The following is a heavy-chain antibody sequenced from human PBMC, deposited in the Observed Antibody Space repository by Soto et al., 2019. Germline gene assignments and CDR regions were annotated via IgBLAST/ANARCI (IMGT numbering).Heavy chain of an antibody. V-gene: IGHV1-3*01. CDR3: ARGPNPYYFDY. CDR2: INAGNGNT. J-gene: IGHJ4*02. CDR1: GYTFTIYA. Sequence: ASVKVSCKASGYTFTIYAMHWVRQAPGQRLEWMGWINAGNGNTKYSQKFQGRVTITRDTSASTAYMELSSLRSEDTAVYYCARGPNPYYFDYWGQGTLVTVSS.